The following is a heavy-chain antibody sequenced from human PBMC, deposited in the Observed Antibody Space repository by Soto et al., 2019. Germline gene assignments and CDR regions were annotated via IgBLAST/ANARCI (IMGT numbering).Heavy chain of an antibody. V-gene: IGHV4-34*01. J-gene: IGHJ4*02. CDR3: ARGVSSSWYPIRFDY. Sequence: PSETLSLTCAVYGGSFSGYYWSWIRQPPGKGLEWIGEINHSGSTNYNPSLKSRVTISVDTSKNQFSLKLSSVTAADTAVYYCARGVSSSWYPIRFDYWGQGTLVTVSS. D-gene: IGHD6-13*01. CDR1: GGSFSGYY. CDR2: INHSGST.